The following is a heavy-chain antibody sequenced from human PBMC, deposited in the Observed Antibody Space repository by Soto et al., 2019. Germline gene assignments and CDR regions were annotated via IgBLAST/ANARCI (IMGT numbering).Heavy chain of an antibody. CDR2: ISSNGGST. CDR3: ARVGYCSGSSCYSREYEYYYYYYMDV. CDR1: GFTFSSYA. Sequence: GGSLRLSCAASGFTFSSYAMHWVRQAPGKGLEYVSAISSNGGSTYYANSVKGRFTISRDNSKNTLYLQMGSLRAEDMAVYYCARVGYCSGSSCYSREYEYYYYYYMDVWGKGTTVTVSS. J-gene: IGHJ6*03. V-gene: IGHV3-64*01. D-gene: IGHD2-15*01.